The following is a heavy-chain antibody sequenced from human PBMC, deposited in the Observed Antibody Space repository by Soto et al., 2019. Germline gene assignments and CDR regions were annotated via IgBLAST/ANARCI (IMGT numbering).Heavy chain of an antibody. CDR2: IWYDGSNK. CDR1: GFTFSSYG. Sequence: PGGSLRLSCAASGFTFSSYGMHWVRQAPGKGLEWVAVIWYDGSNKYYADSVKGRFTISRDNSKNTLYLQMNSLRAEDTAVYYCAKYSSQYYFDYWGQGTLVTVSS. V-gene: IGHV3-33*06. J-gene: IGHJ4*02. CDR3: AKYSSQYYFDY. D-gene: IGHD5-18*01.